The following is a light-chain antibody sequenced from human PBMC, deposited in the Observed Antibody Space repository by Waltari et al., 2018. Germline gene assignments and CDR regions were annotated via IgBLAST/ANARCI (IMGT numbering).Light chain of an antibody. V-gene: IGLV2-11*01. CDR1: SSDVGGYDY. Sequence: QSALTQPRSVSGSPGQSVTISCTGTSSDVGGYDYVSCYQHHPGKAPKLMICDVTKRPSGVPDRFSGSKSGNTASLTISGLQAEDEADYYCCSYAGSYNHVVFGGGTKLTVL. CDR2: DVT. J-gene: IGLJ2*01. CDR3: CSYAGSYNHVV.